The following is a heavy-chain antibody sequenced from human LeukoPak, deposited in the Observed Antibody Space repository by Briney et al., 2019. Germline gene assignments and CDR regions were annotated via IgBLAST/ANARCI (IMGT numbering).Heavy chain of an antibody. V-gene: IGHV3-7*03. CDR2: IKQDGSEK. CDR3: ARGTHGYFDY. Sequence: GGSLRLSCAASGLTFSSYWMSWVRQAPGKGLEWVANIKQDGSEKYYVDSVKGRFTISRDNAKNSLYLQMNSLRAEDTAVYYCARGTHGYFDYWGQGTLVTVSS. J-gene: IGHJ4*02. CDR1: GLTFSSYW.